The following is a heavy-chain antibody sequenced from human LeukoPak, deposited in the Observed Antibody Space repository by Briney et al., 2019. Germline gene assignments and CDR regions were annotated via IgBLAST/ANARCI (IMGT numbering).Heavy chain of an antibody. V-gene: IGHV3-9*01. J-gene: IGHJ4*02. D-gene: IGHD6-19*01. CDR1: GFTFDDYA. CDR2: ISWNSGSI. CDR3: AKDLYSSGWAPFDY. Sequence: GRSLRLSCAASGFTFDDYAMHWVRQAPGKGLEWVSGISWNSGSIGYADSVKGRFTISRDNAKNSLYLQMNSLRAEDTALYYCAKDLYSSGWAPFDYWGQGTLVTVSS.